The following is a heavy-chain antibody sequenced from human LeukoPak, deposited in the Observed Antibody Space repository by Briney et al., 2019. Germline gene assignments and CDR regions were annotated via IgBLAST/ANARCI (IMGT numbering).Heavy chain of an antibody. Sequence: GGSLRLSCAASGFIFSSFGMHWVRQAPGKGLEWVSAISGSGGTTYYADSVKGRFTISRDNSKNTLYLQMNSLRAEDMAVYYCAKGVVVVFDAFDIWGQGTMVTVSS. CDR1: GFIFSSFG. CDR3: AKGVVVVFDAFDI. J-gene: IGHJ3*02. D-gene: IGHD3-22*01. V-gene: IGHV3-23*01. CDR2: ISGSGGTT.